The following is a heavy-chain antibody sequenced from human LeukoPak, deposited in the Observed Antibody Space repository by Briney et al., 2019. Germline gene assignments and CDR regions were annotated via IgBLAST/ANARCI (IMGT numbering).Heavy chain of an antibody. CDR3: ARSPRDYYDSSGYYYFDY. CDR2: INPSGGST. Sequence: ASVKVSCKASGGTFSSYAISWVRQAPGQGLEWMGIINPSGGSTSYAQKFQGRVTMTRDTSTSTVYMELSSLRSEDTAVYYCARSPRDYYDSSGYYYFDYWGQGTLVTVSS. CDR1: GGTFSSYA. V-gene: IGHV1-46*01. D-gene: IGHD3-22*01. J-gene: IGHJ4*02.